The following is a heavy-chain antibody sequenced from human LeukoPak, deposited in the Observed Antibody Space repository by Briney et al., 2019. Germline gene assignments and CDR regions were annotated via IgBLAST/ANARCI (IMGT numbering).Heavy chain of an antibody. V-gene: IGHV3-23*01. Sequence: PGGSLRLSCAASGFTFSSYAMSWVRQAPGKGLEWVSAISGSGGSTYYADSVKGRFTISRDNSKNTLYLQMNSLRAEDTAVYYCAKQTRGYYYYHMDVWGKGTTVTVSS. CDR1: GFTFSSYA. CDR2: ISGSGGST. CDR3: AKQTRGYYYYHMDV. J-gene: IGHJ6*03. D-gene: IGHD1-7*01.